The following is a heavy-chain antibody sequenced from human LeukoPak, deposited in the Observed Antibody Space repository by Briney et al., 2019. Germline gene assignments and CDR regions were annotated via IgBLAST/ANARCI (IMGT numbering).Heavy chain of an antibody. V-gene: IGHV4-61*02. CDR2: IHSSEST. CDR1: GGSITSGSYY. J-gene: IGHJ5*02. Sequence: SETLSLTCTVSGGSITSGSYYWTWIRQPAGTGLEWVGRIHSSESTNYNPSLNSRVTVSADTSNIQFSLKLSSVTAADTAIYYCATSASSGSNYFDPWGQGILVTVSS. CDR3: ATSASSGSNYFDP. D-gene: IGHD4/OR15-4a*01.